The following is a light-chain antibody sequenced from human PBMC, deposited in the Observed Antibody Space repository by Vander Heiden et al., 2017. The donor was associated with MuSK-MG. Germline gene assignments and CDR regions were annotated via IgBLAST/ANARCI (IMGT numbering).Light chain of an antibody. V-gene: IGKV1-27*01. J-gene: IGKJ3*01. CDR2: AAS. Sequence: DIQMTQSPSSVSASVGDRVPLTCRASQCISNYLAWYQQKPGKGPKLLIYAASTWQAGVPSRFSDSEYWKDFTLTISSRQPEHVAPYYCQKYNCAPPHTFGHGTKVDIK. CDR3: QKYNCAPPHT. CDR1: QCISNY.